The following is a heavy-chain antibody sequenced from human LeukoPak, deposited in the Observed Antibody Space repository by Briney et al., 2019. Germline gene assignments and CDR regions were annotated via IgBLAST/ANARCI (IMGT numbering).Heavy chain of an antibody. CDR3: ARVSGYDWESFYDY. D-gene: IGHD5-12*01. Sequence: SETLSLTCTVSGYSISSGYYWGWIRQPPGKGLEWIGSIYYSGSTNYNPSLKSRVTISVDTSKNQFSLKLSSVTAAGTAMYYCARVSGYDWESFYDYWGQGSLVTVSS. V-gene: IGHV4-38-2*02. J-gene: IGHJ4*02. CDR2: IYYSGST. CDR1: GYSISSGYY.